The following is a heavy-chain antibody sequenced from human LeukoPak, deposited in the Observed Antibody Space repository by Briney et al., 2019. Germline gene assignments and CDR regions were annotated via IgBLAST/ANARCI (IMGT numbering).Heavy chain of an antibody. CDR2: ISSNGGST. Sequence: GGSLRLSCAASGFTFSSYAMHWVRQAPGKGLEYVSAISSNGGSTHYANSVKGRFTISRDNSKNTLYLQMGSLRAEDMAVYYCARDSSEGYYYYMDVWGEGTTVTISS. CDR1: GFTFSSYA. V-gene: IGHV3-64*01. J-gene: IGHJ6*03. CDR3: ARDSSEGYYYYMDV. D-gene: IGHD6-6*01.